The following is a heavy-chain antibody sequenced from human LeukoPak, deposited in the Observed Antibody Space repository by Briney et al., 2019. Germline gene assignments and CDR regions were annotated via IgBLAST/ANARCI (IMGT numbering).Heavy chain of an antibody. J-gene: IGHJ6*03. V-gene: IGHV1-69*13. CDR3: ARGPLVGDFWSGYYYYYYMDV. CDR2: IIPMFATP. Sequence: SVKVSCKASGGTFSNYAINWVRQAPGQGLEWMGGIIPMFATPNYAQKFQGRVTITADESTNTAYMELSSLRSEDTAVYYCARGPLVGDFWSGYYYYYYMDVWGKGTTVTVSS. CDR1: GGTFSNYA. D-gene: IGHD3-3*01.